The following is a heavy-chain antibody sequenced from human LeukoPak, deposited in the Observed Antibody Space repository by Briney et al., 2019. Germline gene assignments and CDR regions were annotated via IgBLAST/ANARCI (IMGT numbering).Heavy chain of an antibody. CDR2: IYSGGST. V-gene: IGHV3-53*01. D-gene: IGHD3-22*01. Sequence: GGSLILSCAASGFTVSTNYMSWVRQAPGKGLEWVSIIYSGGSTSYADSVKGRFTISRDISKNTLFLQMSSLRAEDTAVYYCARSPRIYDSSGYYLVEYFDLWGRGTLVTVSS. CDR1: GFTVSTNY. CDR3: ARSPRIYDSSGYYLVEYFDL. J-gene: IGHJ2*01.